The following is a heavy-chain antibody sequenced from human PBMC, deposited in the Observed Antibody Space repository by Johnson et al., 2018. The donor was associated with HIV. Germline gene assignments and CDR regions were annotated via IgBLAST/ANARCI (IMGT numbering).Heavy chain of an antibody. J-gene: IGHJ3*01. V-gene: IGHV3-30*14. Sequence: QVQLVESGGGVVQPGRSLRLSCAASGFTFSSYAMHWVRQAPGKGLEWVAVISYDGSNKYYADSVKGRFTISRDNSKNTVYLQMKSLRADDTAVYYCARLTTSSRQDSTMTVVGVAAFDLWGQGTMVTVSS. D-gene: IGHD3-22*01. CDR1: GFTFSSYA. CDR2: ISYDGSNK. CDR3: ARLTTSSRQDSTMTVVGVAAFDL.